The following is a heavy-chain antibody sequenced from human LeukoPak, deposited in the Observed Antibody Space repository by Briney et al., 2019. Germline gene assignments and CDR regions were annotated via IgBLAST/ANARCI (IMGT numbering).Heavy chain of an antibody. Sequence: SETLSLTCTVSGGSISSGDYYWSWIRQPPGKGLEWIGYIYYSGSTYYNPSLKSRVTISVDTSKNQFSLKLSSVTAADTAVYYCARGSSGWYFRIDYWGQGTLVTVSS. V-gene: IGHV4-30-4*01. CDR3: ARGSSGWYFRIDY. J-gene: IGHJ4*02. D-gene: IGHD6-19*01. CDR2: IYYSGST. CDR1: GGSISSGDYY.